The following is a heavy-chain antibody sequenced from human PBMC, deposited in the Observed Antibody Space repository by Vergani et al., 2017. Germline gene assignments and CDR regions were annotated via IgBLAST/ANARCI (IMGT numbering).Heavy chain of an antibody. CDR2: MDYNGRA. D-gene: IGHD3-10*01. J-gene: IGHJ4*02. CDR1: GGSFFNSRYY. Sequence: QLQLQESGPGLVKPSGTLSLTCSVTGGSFFNSRYYWGWIRQPPGKGLEWIGSMDYNGRAYYTPSLRRRVAISIDTSKMQFSLSLSSVTAADTAVYYCVRRNNVVRETDYFDYWGQGILVTVSS. CDR3: VRRNNVVRETDYFDY. V-gene: IGHV4-39*07.